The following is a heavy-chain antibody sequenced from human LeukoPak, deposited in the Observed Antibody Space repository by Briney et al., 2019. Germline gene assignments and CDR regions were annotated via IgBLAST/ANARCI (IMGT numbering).Heavy chain of an antibody. D-gene: IGHD4-17*01. Sequence: GGSLRLSCAASGFTFSNYGMSWVRQAPGKGLEWASDIGGSGSSTYYADSVKGRFTISRDNSKNTLYLQMNSLRAEDTAVYYCAKGADYEPYYYYYYMDVWGKGTTVTVSS. CDR2: IGGSGSST. CDR3: AKGADYEPYYYYYYMDV. V-gene: IGHV3-23*01. J-gene: IGHJ6*03. CDR1: GFTFSNYG.